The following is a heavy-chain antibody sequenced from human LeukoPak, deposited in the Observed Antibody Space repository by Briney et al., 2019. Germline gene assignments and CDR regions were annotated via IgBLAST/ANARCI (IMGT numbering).Heavy chain of an antibody. D-gene: IGHD3-9*01. J-gene: IGHJ6*02. CDR2: ISYDGSNK. CDR1: GFTFSSYA. Sequence: GGSLRLSCAASGFTFSSYAVHWVRQAPGKGLEWVAVISYDGSNKYYADSVKGRFTISRDNSKNTLYLQMNSLRAEDTAVYYCAREYYDILTGYSYYGRDVWGQGTTVTVSS. CDR3: AREYYDILTGYSYYGRDV. V-gene: IGHV3-30-3*01.